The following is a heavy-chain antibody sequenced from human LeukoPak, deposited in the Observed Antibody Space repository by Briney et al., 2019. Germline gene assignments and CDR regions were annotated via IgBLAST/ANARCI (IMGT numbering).Heavy chain of an antibody. CDR2: IHTSGRT. CDR3: TTELLSDFWSREDY. CDR1: GGSITDYY. D-gene: IGHD3-3*01. J-gene: IGHJ4*02. Sequence: SETLSLTCTVSGGSITDYYWNWIRQPAGKGLEWLGHIHTSGRTSYNPSLKSRVTISVDTSKNQFSLKLSSVTAADTAVYYCTTELLSDFWSREDYWGQGTLVTVSS. V-gene: IGHV4-4*07.